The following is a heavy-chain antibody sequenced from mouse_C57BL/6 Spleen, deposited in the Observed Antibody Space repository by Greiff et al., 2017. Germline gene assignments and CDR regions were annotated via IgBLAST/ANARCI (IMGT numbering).Heavy chain of an antibody. CDR3: ARGWDGSSYGFAY. J-gene: IGHJ3*01. D-gene: IGHD1-1*01. CDR2: IYPRSGNT. CDR1: GYTFTSYG. Sequence: VQLQESGAELARPGASVKLSCKASGYTFTSYGISWVKQRTGQGLEWIGEIYPRSGNTYYNEKFKGKATLTADKSSSTAYMELRSLTSEDSAVYFCARGWDGSSYGFAYWGQGTLVTVSA. V-gene: IGHV1-81*01.